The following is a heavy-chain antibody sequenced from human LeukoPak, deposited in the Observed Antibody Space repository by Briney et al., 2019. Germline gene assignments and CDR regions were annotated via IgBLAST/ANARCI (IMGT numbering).Heavy chain of an antibody. CDR3: ARSVGSYFAFDI. D-gene: IGHD1-26*01. CDR1: GFTFSSYS. CDR2: ISISSSTI. V-gene: IGHV3-48*01. J-gene: IGHJ3*02. Sequence: GGSLRLSCAASGFTFSSYSMNWVRQAPGKGLEWVSYISISSSTIYYADSVKGRFTISRDNDKNSLFLQMNSLRAEDTAVYYCARSVGSYFAFDIWGQGTMVTVSS.